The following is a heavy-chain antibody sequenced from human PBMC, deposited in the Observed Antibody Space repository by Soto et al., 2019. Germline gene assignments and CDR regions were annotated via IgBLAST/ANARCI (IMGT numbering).Heavy chain of an antibody. Sequence: PGGSLRLSCAASGFTFSSYGMHWVRQAPGKGLEWLAVISYDGSNKYYADSVKGRFTISRDNSKNTLYLQMDSLRAEDTAVYYCAKANTIFGVDTTPIDYWGQGTLFTLAS. CDR2: ISYDGSNK. CDR1: GFTFSSYG. J-gene: IGHJ4*02. CDR3: AKANTIFGVDTTPIDY. V-gene: IGHV3-30*18. D-gene: IGHD3-3*01.